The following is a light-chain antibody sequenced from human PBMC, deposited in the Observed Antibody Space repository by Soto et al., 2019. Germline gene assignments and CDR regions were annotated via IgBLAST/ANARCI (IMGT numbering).Light chain of an antibody. Sequence: DIQMTQSPSTLSASAGDRVTITCLASQSISTWLAWDQQKPGKAPKLLIYGASSLASGVPSRFSGSGSGTEFTLTIRSLQPDDFATYSCQQHNGYSERMFGQGTKVEV. V-gene: IGKV1-5*01. J-gene: IGKJ1*01. CDR2: GAS. CDR1: QSISTW. CDR3: QQHNGYSERM.